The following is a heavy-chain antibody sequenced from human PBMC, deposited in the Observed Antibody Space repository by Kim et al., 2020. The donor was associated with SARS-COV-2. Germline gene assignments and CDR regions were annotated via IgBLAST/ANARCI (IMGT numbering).Heavy chain of an antibody. Sequence: SETLSLTCTVSGGGVNRGGYFWSWIRQPPGGAPEWIGYVYYLGDPNYNPSLKSRVTISLDTSKSQVSLTLNSVTAADTAIYFCARGERRGTLHTYRTGAFDVWGHETLVAV. J-gene: IGHJ4*01. CDR2: VYYLGDP. CDR1: GGGVNRGGYF. CDR3: ARGERRGTLHTYRTGAFDV. V-gene: IGHV4-61*08. D-gene: IGHD1-1*01.